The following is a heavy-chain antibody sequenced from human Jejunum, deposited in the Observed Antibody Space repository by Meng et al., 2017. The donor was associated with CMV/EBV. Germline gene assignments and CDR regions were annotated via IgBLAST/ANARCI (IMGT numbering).Heavy chain of an antibody. Sequence: SCVGTGFMVGSPWMNWVRQAPGKGLEWVGRIKNRDKGQSTDYSPSVQGRFFISRDDSKNTLFLQMNSLNNEDTAVYFCAREDYGLIDWGQGTLVTVSS. CDR3: AREDYGLID. CDR1: GFMVGSPW. V-gene: IGHV3-15*07. J-gene: IGHJ4*02. CDR2: IKNRDKGQST. D-gene: IGHD2-8*01.